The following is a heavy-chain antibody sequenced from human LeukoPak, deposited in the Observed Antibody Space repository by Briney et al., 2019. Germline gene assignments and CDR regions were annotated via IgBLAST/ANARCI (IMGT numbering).Heavy chain of an antibody. Sequence: SETLSLTCTVSGGSISSYYWSWIRQPPGKGLEWIGYIYYSGSTNYNPSLKRRVTISVQPSKNQFSLKLSSVTAADTGVYYCARMVSRWLHFDYWGQGTLVTVSS. D-gene: IGHD6-13*01. J-gene: IGHJ4*01. CDR2: IYYSGST. V-gene: IGHV4-59*01. CDR3: ARMVSRWLHFDY. CDR1: GGSISSYY.